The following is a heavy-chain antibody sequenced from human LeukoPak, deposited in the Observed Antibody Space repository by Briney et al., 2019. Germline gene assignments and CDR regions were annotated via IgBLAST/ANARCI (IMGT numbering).Heavy chain of an antibody. J-gene: IGHJ4*02. V-gene: IGHV1-69*05. CDR3: ATQSGYSYGFDDY. Sequence: ASLKVSCKASGGTFSSYAISWVRQAPGQGLEWMGRIIPIFGTANYAKKFQGRVTITTDESTSTAYMELSSLRSEDTAVYYCATQSGYSYGFDDYWGQGTLVTVSS. D-gene: IGHD5-18*01. CDR2: IIPIFGTA. CDR1: GGTFSSYA.